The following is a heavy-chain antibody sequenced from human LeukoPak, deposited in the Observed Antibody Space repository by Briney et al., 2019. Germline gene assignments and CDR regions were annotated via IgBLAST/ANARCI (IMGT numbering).Heavy chain of an antibody. J-gene: IGHJ4*02. Sequence: SCKASGGTFSSYAISWVRQAPGKGLEWVSAISGSGGSTYYADSVKGRFTISRDNSKNTLYLQMNSLRAEDTAVYYCAKVTGLYSSGWYFDYWGQGTLVTVSS. CDR3: AKVTGLYSSGWYFDY. CDR2: ISGSGGST. V-gene: IGHV3-23*01. D-gene: IGHD6-19*01. CDR1: GGTFSSYA.